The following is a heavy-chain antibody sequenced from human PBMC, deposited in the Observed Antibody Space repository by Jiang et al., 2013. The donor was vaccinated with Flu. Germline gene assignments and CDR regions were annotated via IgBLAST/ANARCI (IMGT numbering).Heavy chain of an antibody. CDR2: ISYTGTT. V-gene: IGHV4-39*01. J-gene: IGHJ4*02. D-gene: IGHD6-13*01. CDR1: GGSISSSSFY. Sequence: CTVSGGSISSSSFYWNWSRQPPGKGLEWIGTISYTGTTFYNPSLQGRVTISIDTSKNQFSLTLTSVTAADTAVYSCARRLRAAAGIYYFDYWGQGTLVTVSS. CDR3: ARRLRAAAGIYYFDY.